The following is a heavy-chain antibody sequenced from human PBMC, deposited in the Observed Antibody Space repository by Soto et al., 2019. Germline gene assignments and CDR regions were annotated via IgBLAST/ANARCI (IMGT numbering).Heavy chain of an antibody. CDR2: ISWNSGSI. Sequence: GGSLRLSCAASGFTFDDYAMHWVRQAPGKGLGWVSGISWNSGSIGYADSVKGRFTISRDNAKNSLYLQMNSLRAEDTALYYCAKASTMVRGALRYYYYMDVWGKGTTVTVSS. CDR1: GFTFDDYA. V-gene: IGHV3-9*01. CDR3: AKASTMVRGALRYYYYMDV. J-gene: IGHJ6*03. D-gene: IGHD3-10*01.